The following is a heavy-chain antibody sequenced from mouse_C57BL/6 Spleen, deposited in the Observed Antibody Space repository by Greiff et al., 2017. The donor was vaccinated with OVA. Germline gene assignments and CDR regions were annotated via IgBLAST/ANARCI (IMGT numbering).Heavy chain of an antibody. CDR2: IWSGGST. J-gene: IGHJ2*01. CDR1: GFSLTSYG. D-gene: IGHD1-1*02. V-gene: IGHV2-2*01. Sequence: QVQLQQSGPGLVQPSQSLSITCTVSGFSLTSYGVHWVRQSPGKGLEWLGVIWSGGSTDYNAAFITRLSISKDNSESQVFFEMNSLQAEDTDIYDGARNHGSCGYYLDYWGQGTTLTVSS. CDR3: ARNHGSCGYYLDY.